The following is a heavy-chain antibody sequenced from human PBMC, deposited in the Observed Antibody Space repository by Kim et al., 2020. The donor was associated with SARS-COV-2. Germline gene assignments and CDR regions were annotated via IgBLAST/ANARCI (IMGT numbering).Heavy chain of an antibody. CDR2: INHSGST. J-gene: IGHJ4*02. D-gene: IGHD1-26*01. CDR1: GGSFSGYY. Sequence: SETLSLTCAVYGGSFSGYYWSWIRQPPGKGLEWIGEINHSGSTNYNPSLKSRVTISVDTSKNQFSLKLSSVTAADTAVYYCARGPPWGADGYWGQGTLVTVSS. CDR3: ARGPPWGADGY. V-gene: IGHV4-34*01.